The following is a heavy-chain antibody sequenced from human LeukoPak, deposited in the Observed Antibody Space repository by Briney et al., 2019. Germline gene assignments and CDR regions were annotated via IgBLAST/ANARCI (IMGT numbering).Heavy chain of an antibody. J-gene: IGHJ4*02. CDR1: GGPISYYY. D-gene: IGHD3-10*01. CDR2: IYYSGST. CDR3: ARHDYDSGSYYKD. V-gene: IGHV4-59*08. Sequence: SQTLSLTCTVSGGPISYYYWSWIRQPPGKGLEWIGYIYYSGSTKYNPSLKSRVTISVDTSKSLFSLKLFSVPAADTAVYYCARHDYDSGSYYKDWGQGTLVTVSS.